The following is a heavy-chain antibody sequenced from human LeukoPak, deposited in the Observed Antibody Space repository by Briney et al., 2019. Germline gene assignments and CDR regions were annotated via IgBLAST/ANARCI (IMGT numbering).Heavy chain of an antibody. D-gene: IGHD6-13*01. CDR3: ARDGLESSSWFDP. V-gene: IGHV1-69*05. CDR2: IIPIFGTA. CDR1: GGTFSSYA. J-gene: IGHJ5*02. Sequence: SVKVSCKASGGTFSSYAISWVRQAPGQGLEWMGGIIPIFGTANYAQKFQGRVTITTDESTSTAYMELSSLRSEDTAVYYCARDGLESSSWFDPWGQGTLVTVSS.